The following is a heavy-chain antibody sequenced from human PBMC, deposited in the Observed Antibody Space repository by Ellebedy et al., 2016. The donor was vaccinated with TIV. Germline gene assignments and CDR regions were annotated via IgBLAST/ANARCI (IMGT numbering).Heavy chain of an antibody. D-gene: IGHD3-3*01. J-gene: IGHJ4*02. CDR2: INPNSGGT. V-gene: IGHV1-2*02. Sequence: ASVKVSCKASGYTFTGYHMHWVRQAPGQGLEWMGWINPNSGGTNYAQKLQGRVTMTRDTSISTAYIAQSRLRSDDAAVYYCARGSFYDWRVAGYWGQGTLVTVSS. CDR1: GYTFTGYH. CDR3: ARGSFYDWRVAGY.